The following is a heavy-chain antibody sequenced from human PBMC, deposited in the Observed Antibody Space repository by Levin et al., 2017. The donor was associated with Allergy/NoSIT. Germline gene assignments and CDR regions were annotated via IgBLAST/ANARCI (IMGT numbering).Heavy chain of an antibody. J-gene: IGHJ4*02. CDR1: GYTFTGYY. CDR2: INPNSGGT. CDR3: ARGSRINMIPPDY. V-gene: IGHV1-2*02. Sequence: EASVKVSCKASGYTFTGYYMHWVRQAPGQGLEWMGWINPNSGGTNYAQKFQGRVTITRDTSISPAYMERRRMRSDDTDVYYCARGSRINMIPPDYWGQGTLVTVSS. D-gene: IGHD3-22*01.